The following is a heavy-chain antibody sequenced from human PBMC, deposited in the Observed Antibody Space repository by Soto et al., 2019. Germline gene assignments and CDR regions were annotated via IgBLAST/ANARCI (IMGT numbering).Heavy chain of an antibody. CDR2: IYYSGST. V-gene: IGHV4-59*01. CDR3: ARAPYDILTGHTFDY. Sequence: PETLSLTCTVSRGSISSYDWSWTRPRPGKGLEWIGYIYYSGSTNYNPSLKSRVTISVDTSKNQFSLKLSSVTAADTAVYYCARAPYDILTGHTFDYWGQGTLVTVSS. CDR1: RGSISSYD. J-gene: IGHJ4*02. D-gene: IGHD3-9*01.